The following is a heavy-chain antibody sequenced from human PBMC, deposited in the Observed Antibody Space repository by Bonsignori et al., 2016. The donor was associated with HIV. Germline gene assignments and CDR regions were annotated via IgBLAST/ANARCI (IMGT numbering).Heavy chain of an antibody. CDR2: ISSSGSTI. V-gene: IGHV3-48*03. D-gene: IGHD2-2*01. CDR3: ARYCSSTSCYWGVVLDV. Sequence: WIRQPPGKGLEWVSYISSSGSTIYYADSVKGRFTISRDNAKNSLYLQMNSLRAEDTAVYYCARYCSSTSCYWGVVLDVWGKGTTVTVSS. J-gene: IGHJ6*04.